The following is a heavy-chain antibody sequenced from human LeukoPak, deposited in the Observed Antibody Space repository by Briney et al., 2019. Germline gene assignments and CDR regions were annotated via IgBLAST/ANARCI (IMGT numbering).Heavy chain of an antibody. V-gene: IGHV1-8*01. CDR3: ARGGSSSSYYNNYGMNV. J-gene: IGHJ6*02. CDR1: GYSLTSFD. Sequence: ASVKVSCKASGYSLTSFDINWVRQGSGQGLEWMGWMNPKRGNTGYAPTFQGRVTITRDTSIDTAFMELSSLRPDDTAVYYCARGGSSSSYYNNYGMNVWGQGTTITVSS. CDR2: MNPKRGNT. D-gene: IGHD6-13*01.